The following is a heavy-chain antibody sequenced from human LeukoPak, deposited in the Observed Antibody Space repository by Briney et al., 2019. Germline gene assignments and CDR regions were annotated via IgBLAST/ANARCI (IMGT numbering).Heavy chain of an antibody. CDR3: ARDYGATEAAIDY. J-gene: IGHJ4*02. V-gene: IGHV3-21*01. CDR1: GFTFSSYS. Sequence: WGSLRLSCAASGFTFSSYSMNWVRQAPGKGLEWFSSISSSSSYIYYADSVKGRFTISRDNAKNSLYLQMNSLRAEDTAVYYCARDYGATEAAIDYWGQGTLVTVSS. CDR2: ISSSSSYI. D-gene: IGHD1-26*01.